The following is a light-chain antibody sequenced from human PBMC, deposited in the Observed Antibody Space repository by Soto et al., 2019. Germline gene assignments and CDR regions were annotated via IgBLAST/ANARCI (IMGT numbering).Light chain of an antibody. CDR3: TSYAGNNNFV. Sequence: QSLLTQPPSASGSPGQSVTISCTGTSSDIGAYNYVSWYQQHPGKAPQLMIYQINKRPSGAPDRFSGSRSGNTASLTVSGLQPEDEADYYCTSYAGNNNFVFGTGTKVTVL. CDR2: QIN. CDR1: SSDIGAYNY. V-gene: IGLV2-8*01. J-gene: IGLJ1*01.